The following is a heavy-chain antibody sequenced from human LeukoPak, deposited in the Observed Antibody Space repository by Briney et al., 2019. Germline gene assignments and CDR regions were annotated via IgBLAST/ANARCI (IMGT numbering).Heavy chain of an antibody. Sequence: GRSLRLSCAASGFTFDDYAMHWVRQAPGKGLEWVSGISWNSGSIGYADSVKGRFTISRDNAKNSLYLQMNSLRAEDTAVYYCAKDAWSRELLYSPGNFDYWGQGTLVTVSS. J-gene: IGHJ4*02. V-gene: IGHV3-9*01. CDR3: AKDAWSRELLYSPGNFDY. CDR1: GFTFDDYA. D-gene: IGHD3-10*01. CDR2: ISWNSGSI.